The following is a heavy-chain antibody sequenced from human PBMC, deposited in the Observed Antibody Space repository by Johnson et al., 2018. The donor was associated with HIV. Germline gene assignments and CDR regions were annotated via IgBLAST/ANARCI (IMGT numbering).Heavy chain of an antibody. CDR2: ISYDGSNK. CDR3: AREREDYGLDI. V-gene: IGHV3-30-3*01. CDR1: GFTFSSYA. J-gene: IGHJ3*02. Sequence: QVQLVESGGGVVQPGRSLRLSCAASGFTFSSYAMHWVRQATGKGLEWVAVISYDGSNKYYADSVKGRSTISRDNSKNTLYLQMNSLRAEDTAVYYCAREREDYGLDIWGQGTMVTVSS. D-gene: IGHD4/OR15-4a*01.